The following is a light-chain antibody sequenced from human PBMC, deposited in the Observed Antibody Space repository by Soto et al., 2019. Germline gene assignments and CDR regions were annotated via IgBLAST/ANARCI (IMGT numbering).Light chain of an antibody. CDR3: SSYTSSNSLV. Sequence: QSALTQPASVSGSPGQSITISCTGTISDVGDYNSVSWYQHHPDKAPKLMIYEVRNRPSGVSNRFSGSKSGNTASLTISGRQAEDEADYYCSSYTSSNSLVFGGGTKLTVL. CDR1: ISDVGDYNS. CDR2: EVR. V-gene: IGLV2-14*01. J-gene: IGLJ2*01.